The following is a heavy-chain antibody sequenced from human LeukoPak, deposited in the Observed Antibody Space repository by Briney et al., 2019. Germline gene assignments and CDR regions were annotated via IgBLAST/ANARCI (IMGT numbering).Heavy chain of an antibody. CDR3: ARDSITMVRGVIGTGY. Sequence: ASVKVSCKASGYTFTSYDINWVRQATGQGLEWMGWMNPNSGNTGYAQKFQGRVTMTRNTSISTAYMELSSLRSEDTAVYYCARDSITMVRGVIGTGYWGQGTLVTVSS. D-gene: IGHD3-10*01. J-gene: IGHJ4*02. V-gene: IGHV1-8*01. CDR2: MNPNSGNT. CDR1: GYTFTSYD.